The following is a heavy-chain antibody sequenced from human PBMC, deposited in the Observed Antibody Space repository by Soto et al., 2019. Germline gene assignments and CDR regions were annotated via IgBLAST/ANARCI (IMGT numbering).Heavy chain of an antibody. Sequence: PSETLSLTCNVSGGSVSRDSNFWSWIRQPPGKGLEWIGYIYYSGPTRYNPSLESRVTISIDSSKNQVSLNLTSVTAADTAVYYCARGYSHYAHWGRGTLVTVSA. V-gene: IGHV4-61*01. CDR1: GGSVSRDSNF. D-gene: IGHD4-4*01. CDR2: IYYSGPT. CDR3: ARGYSHYAH. J-gene: IGHJ4*02.